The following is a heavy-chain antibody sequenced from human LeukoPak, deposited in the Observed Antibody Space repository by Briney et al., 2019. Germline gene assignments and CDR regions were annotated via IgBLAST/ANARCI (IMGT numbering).Heavy chain of an antibody. D-gene: IGHD1-14*01. CDR3: AKGSMTTLTYLDY. Sequence: GGSLRLSCAASGFTFSDYAMTWVRQAPGKGLEWVSAISGSGAATFNADSVQGRITISRDNSNNTLYLQMNSLRAEDTAVYYCAKGSMTTLTYLDYWGQGTLVTVSS. V-gene: IGHV3-23*01. J-gene: IGHJ4*02. CDR1: GFTFSDYA. CDR2: ISGSGAAT.